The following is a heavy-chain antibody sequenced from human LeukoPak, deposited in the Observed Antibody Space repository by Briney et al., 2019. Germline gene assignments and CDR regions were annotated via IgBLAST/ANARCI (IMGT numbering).Heavy chain of an antibody. J-gene: IGHJ3*02. D-gene: IGHD5-18*01. V-gene: IGHV4-30-2*01. CDR2: IYHSGST. CDR3: ARDSQRVQLWSDAFDI. Sequence: SETLSLTCTVSGGSISSGGYYWSWIRQPPGKGLEWIGYIYHSGSTYYNPSLKSRVTISVDRSKNQFSLKLSSVTAADTAVYYCARDSQRVQLWSDAFDIWAKGQWSPSLQ. CDR1: GGSISSGGYY.